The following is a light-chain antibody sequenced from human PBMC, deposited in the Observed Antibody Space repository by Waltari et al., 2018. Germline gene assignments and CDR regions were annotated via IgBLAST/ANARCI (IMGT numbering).Light chain of an antibody. Sequence: QTVVTQEPSLAVSPGGTVTLTCALSSGSLSTTSSALWYQQTPGQAPRTLVYKANARSSGVPDRFSGSILGNTAALTITGAQADDESDYYCALYMGSGIWVFGGGTRLTVL. CDR3: ALYMGSGIWV. J-gene: IGLJ3*02. CDR2: KAN. V-gene: IGLV8-61*01. CDR1: SGSLSTTSS.